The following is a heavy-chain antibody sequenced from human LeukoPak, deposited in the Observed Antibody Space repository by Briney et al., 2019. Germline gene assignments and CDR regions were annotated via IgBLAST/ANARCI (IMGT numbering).Heavy chain of an antibody. CDR2: IIPIFGTA. CDR1: GGTFSSYA. V-gene: IGHV1-69*13. CDR3: ARDKGECYYDSSGYRDAFDI. D-gene: IGHD3-22*01. J-gene: IGHJ3*02. Sequence: SVKVSCKASGGTFSSYAISWVRQAPGQGLEWMGGIIPIFGTANYAQKFQGRVTITAAESTSPAYMELSSLRSEDTAVYSCARDKGECYYDSSGYRDAFDIWGEGTMGTVSS.